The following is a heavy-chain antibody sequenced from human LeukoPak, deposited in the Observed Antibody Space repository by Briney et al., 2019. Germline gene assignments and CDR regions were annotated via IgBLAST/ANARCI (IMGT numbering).Heavy chain of an antibody. J-gene: IGHJ3*02. D-gene: IGHD3-10*01. V-gene: IGHV3-9*01. Sequence: GGSLRLSCAASGFTFDDYAMHWLRQAPGKGLEWVSGISWNSGSIGYADSVKGRFTISRYNAKISLYLQMNSLRAEDTALYYCAKEVGDNPPEAAFDIWGQGTMVTVSS. CDR3: AKEVGDNPPEAAFDI. CDR1: GFTFDDYA. CDR2: ISWNSGSI.